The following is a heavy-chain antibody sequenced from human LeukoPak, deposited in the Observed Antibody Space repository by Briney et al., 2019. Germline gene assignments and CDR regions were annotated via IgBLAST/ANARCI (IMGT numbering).Heavy chain of an antibody. J-gene: IGHJ4*02. CDR2: IIGSGGNT. D-gene: IGHD4-11*01. CDR3: ARDGGHPLTSYYRAY. Sequence: GGSLRLSCAASGFTFSSYAMTWVRQAPGKGLEWVSTIIGSGGNTFYADSVKGRFTISRDNSKNTLSLQLTSLRAEDTGIYFCARDGGHPLTSYYRAYWGQGTLVTVSS. CDR1: GFTFSSYA. V-gene: IGHV3-23*01.